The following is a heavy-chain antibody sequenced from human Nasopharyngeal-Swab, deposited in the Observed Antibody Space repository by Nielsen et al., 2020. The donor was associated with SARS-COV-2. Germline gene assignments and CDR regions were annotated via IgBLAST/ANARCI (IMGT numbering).Heavy chain of an antibody. CDR2: IIPIFGTA. CDR1: GGTFSSYA. J-gene: IGHJ2*01. V-gene: IGHV1-69*06. Sequence: SVKVSCKASGGTFSSYAISWVRQAPGQGLEWMGGIIPIFGTANYAQKFQGRVTITADKSTSTVYMELSSLRSEDTAVYYCARGHGYNYDWYFDLWGRGTLVTVSS. CDR3: ARGHGYNYDWYFDL. D-gene: IGHD5-24*01.